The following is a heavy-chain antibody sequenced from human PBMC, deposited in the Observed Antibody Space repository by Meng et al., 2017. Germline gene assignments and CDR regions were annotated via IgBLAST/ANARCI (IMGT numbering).Heavy chain of an antibody. CDR1: GGSFSGYY. D-gene: IGHD6-13*01. Sequence: QVKHQQWGAGLLKPSETLSLTCAVYGGSFSGYYWSWIRQPPGKGLEWIGEINHSGSTNYNPSLKSRVTISVDTSKNQFSLKLSSVTAADTAVYYCARGPLVHQYFDYWGQGTLVTVSS. CDR3: ARGPLVHQYFDY. V-gene: IGHV4-34*01. CDR2: INHSGST. J-gene: IGHJ4*02.